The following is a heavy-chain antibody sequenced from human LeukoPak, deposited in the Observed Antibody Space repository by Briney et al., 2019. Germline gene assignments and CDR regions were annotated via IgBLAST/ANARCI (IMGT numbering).Heavy chain of an antibody. CDR2: IWSDGTNQ. CDR1: GLPFSHYA. CDR3: AKDAQRGFDYSNSLEY. J-gene: IGHJ4*02. Sequence: PGGSLNFSCPALGLPFSHYAFHWVRKAPGKGLEWVAVIWSDGTNQFYADSVKGRFTISRDYSQKTVYLEMHSLRTEDTAMYYCAKDAQRGFDYSNSLEYWGPGTLVTVSS. V-gene: IGHV3-33*06. D-gene: IGHD4-11*01.